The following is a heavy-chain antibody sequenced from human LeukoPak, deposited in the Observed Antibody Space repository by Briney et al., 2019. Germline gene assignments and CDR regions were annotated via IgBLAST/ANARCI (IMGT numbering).Heavy chain of an antibody. CDR2: ISGSGGST. J-gene: IGHJ4*02. D-gene: IGHD2-2*01. CDR1: GFTFSSYW. Sequence: GGSLRHSCAASGFTFSSYWMSWVRQAPGKGLEWVSAISGSGGSTYYADSVKGRFTISRDNSKNTLYLQMNSLRAEDTAVYYCANRLYCSSTSCILPFDYWGQGTLVTVSS. CDR3: ANRLYCSSTSCILPFDY. V-gene: IGHV3-23*01.